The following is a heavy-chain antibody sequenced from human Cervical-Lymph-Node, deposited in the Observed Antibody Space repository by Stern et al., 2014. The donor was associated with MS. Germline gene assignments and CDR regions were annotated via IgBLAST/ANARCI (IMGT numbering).Heavy chain of an antibody. V-gene: IGHV3-21*01. Sequence: EVQLLESGGGLVKPGGSLRLSCAASGFMFRTYNMNWVRPAPGKGLEWVSAISSSSNYIYYADSVRGRFTISRDNAKNSLYLQMNSLRAEDTAVYYCARDDELYGLDYWGQGTLVTVSS. CDR3: ARDDELYGLDY. D-gene: IGHD2/OR15-2a*01. CDR2: ISSSSNYI. CDR1: GFMFRTYN. J-gene: IGHJ4*02.